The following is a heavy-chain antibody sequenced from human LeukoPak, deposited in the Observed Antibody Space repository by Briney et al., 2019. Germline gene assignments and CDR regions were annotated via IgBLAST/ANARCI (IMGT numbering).Heavy chain of an antibody. D-gene: IGHD3-22*01. V-gene: IGHV4-31*03. CDR2: IYYSGST. Sequence: PSETPSLTCTVSGGSISSGGYYWSWIRQHPGKGLEWIGYIYYSGSTYYNPSLKSRVTISVDTSKNQFSLKLSSVTAADTAVYYCARFPYYYDSSGYPQYFQHWGQGTLVTVSS. CDR1: GGSISSGGYY. J-gene: IGHJ1*01. CDR3: ARFPYYYDSSGYPQYFQH.